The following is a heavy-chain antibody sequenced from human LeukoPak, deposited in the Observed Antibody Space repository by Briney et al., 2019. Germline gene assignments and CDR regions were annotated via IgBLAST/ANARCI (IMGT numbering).Heavy chain of an antibody. Sequence: AAVTVSCKASGYTFTSYGISWVLQAPGQGLEWMGWISSYNGNTNYAQKLKGSVTMTTDTSTSTAYMELRSLRSDDTAVYYCARGWHDYSNYYMDVWGQGTMVTVSS. V-gene: IGHV1-18*01. CDR1: GYTFTSYG. D-gene: IGHD4-11*01. J-gene: IGHJ6*03. CDR2: ISSYNGNT. CDR3: ARGWHDYSNYYMDV.